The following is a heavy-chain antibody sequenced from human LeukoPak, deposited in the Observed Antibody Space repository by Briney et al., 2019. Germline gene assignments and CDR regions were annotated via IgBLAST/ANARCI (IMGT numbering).Heavy chain of an antibody. CDR2: ISSSSSYI. CDR3: ARANILDSSGWFFDY. CDR1: GFTFSSYN. D-gene: IGHD6-19*01. V-gene: IGHV3-21*01. J-gene: IGHJ4*02. Sequence: GGSLRLSCAASGFTFSSYNMNWVRQAPGKGLEWVSSISSSSSYIYYADSVKGRFTISRDNAKNSLYLQMNSLRAEDTAVYYCARANILDSSGWFFDYWGQGTLVTVSS.